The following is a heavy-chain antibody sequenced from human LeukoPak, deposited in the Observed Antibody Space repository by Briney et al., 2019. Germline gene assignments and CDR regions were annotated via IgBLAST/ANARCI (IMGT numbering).Heavy chain of an antibody. Sequence: SETLSLTCAVYGGSFSGYYRSWIRQPPGKGLEGIGEINHSGSTNYNPSLKSRVTISVDTSKNQFSLKLSSVTAADTAVYYCARGIRSRYYYDSSGANFDYWGQGTLVTVSS. J-gene: IGHJ4*02. D-gene: IGHD3-22*01. CDR3: ARGIRSRYYYDSSGANFDY. CDR2: INHSGST. V-gene: IGHV4-34*01. CDR1: GGSFSGYY.